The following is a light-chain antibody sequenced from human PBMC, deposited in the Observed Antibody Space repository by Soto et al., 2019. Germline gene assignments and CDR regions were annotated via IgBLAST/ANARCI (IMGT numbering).Light chain of an antibody. J-gene: IGKJ5*01. V-gene: IGKV3D-15*01. CDR2: GAS. CDR1: QSVRTK. Sequence: ETLMTQSPATLSVYTGERATLSCRASQSVRTKVAWYQQTPGQAPRLLIYGASSRATGIPARFSGSGCGTEFTLTIRSLQSEDSAVYYCQQYNTWPAEITFGQGTRLEI. CDR3: QQYNTWPAEIT.